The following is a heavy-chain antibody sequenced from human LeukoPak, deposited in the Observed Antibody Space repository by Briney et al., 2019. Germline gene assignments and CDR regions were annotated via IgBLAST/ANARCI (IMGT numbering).Heavy chain of an antibody. CDR2: ISGSGGSK. J-gene: IGHJ4*02. V-gene: IGHV3-23*01. CDR1: GFTFSSYG. CDR3: AKPHFDD. Sequence: PGGSLRLSCADSGFTFSSYGISWVRQAPGKGLEWISAISGSGGSKYYADSVKGRFTISRDNSKNKLYLQMNSLRAGDTAVYYCAKPHFDDWGQGTLVTVSS.